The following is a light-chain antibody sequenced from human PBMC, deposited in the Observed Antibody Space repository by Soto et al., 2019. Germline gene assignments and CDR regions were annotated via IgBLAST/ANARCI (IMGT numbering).Light chain of an antibody. CDR1: NIGRKS. CDR3: RVWDSSSGHYI. V-gene: IGLV3-21*02. Sequence: SYELTQPPSVSVAPGQTARISCGGNNIGRKSVHWYQQKPGRAPVVVVYDDSDRPSGIPERFSGANSGDTATLTISRVEAGDEADYYCRVWDSSSGHYIFGTGTKSPS. CDR2: DDS. J-gene: IGLJ1*01.